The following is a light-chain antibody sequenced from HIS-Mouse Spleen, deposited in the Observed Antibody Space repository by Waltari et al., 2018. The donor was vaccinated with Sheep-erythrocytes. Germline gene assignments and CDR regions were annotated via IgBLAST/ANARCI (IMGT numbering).Light chain of an antibody. V-gene: IGLV2-11*01. CDR1: SSDVGGYNY. J-gene: IGLJ2*01. CDR3: CSYAGSYTFVV. Sequence: QSALTQPRSVSGSPGQSVTISCTGPSSDVGGYNYVPWYQQHPGKAPNLMIYDVSKRPSGVPDRFSGSKSGNTASLTISGLQAEDEADYYCCSYAGSYTFVVFGGGTKLTVL. CDR2: DVS.